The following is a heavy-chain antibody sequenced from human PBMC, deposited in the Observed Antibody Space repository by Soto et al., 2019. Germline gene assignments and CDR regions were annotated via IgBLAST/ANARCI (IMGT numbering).Heavy chain of an antibody. D-gene: IGHD3-16*01. CDR1: GGSISSYY. V-gene: IGHV4-59*01. CDR3: ARAGVTWSGNLRFPVMPDY. Sequence: PSETLSLTCTVSGGSISSYYWSWIRQPPGKGLEWIGYIYYSGSTNYNPSLKSRVTISVDTSKNQFSLKLSSVTAADTAVYYCARAGVTWSGNLRFPVMPDYWGQGTLVTVSS. CDR2: IYYSGST. J-gene: IGHJ4*02.